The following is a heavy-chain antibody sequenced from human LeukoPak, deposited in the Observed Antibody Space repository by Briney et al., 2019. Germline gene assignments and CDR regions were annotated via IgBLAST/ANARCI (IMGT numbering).Heavy chain of an antibody. CDR1: GFTFSTYA. D-gene: IGHD6-19*01. CDR2: ITGNGGST. V-gene: IGHV3-64*02. Sequence: GGSLRLSCAASGFTFSTYAMHWVRQAPGKGLEYVSTITGNGGSTYYADSVKGRFTISRDNSKNTLYLQMGSPRTEDMAVYYCARIWQWLALDYWGQGTLVTVSS. CDR3: ARIWQWLALDY. J-gene: IGHJ4*02.